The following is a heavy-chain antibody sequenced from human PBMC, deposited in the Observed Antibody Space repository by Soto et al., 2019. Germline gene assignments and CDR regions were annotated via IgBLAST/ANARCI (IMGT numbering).Heavy chain of an antibody. D-gene: IGHD2-21*01. V-gene: IGHV4-30-2*01. Sequence: QLQLQESGSGLVKPSQTLSLTCAVSGGSISSGGYSWSWIRQPPGKGLEWIGNIYHSGSTYYNPSLKRRVTISVDRAKNQFALKLSSVTAADTAVYYCARGPVSISGFDPWGQGTLVTVSS. CDR1: GGSISSGGYS. J-gene: IGHJ5*02. CDR2: IYHSGST. CDR3: ARGPVSISGFDP.